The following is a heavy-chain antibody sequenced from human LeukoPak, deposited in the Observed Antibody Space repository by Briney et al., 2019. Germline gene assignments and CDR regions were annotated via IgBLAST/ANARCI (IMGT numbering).Heavy chain of an antibody. Sequence: GGSLRLSCAASGFTVSSNYMSWVRQAPGKGLEWVSVIYSGGSTYIADSMKGRFTISRDNSKNTLHLQMNSLRAEDTALYYCARGAAGGMDVWGQGTTVTVSS. CDR2: IYSGGST. CDR1: GFTVSSNY. V-gene: IGHV3-66*01. CDR3: ARGAAGGMDV. J-gene: IGHJ6*02.